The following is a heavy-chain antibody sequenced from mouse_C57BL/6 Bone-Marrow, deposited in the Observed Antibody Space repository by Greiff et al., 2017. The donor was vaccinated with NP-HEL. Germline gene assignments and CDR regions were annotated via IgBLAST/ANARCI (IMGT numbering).Heavy chain of an antibody. Sequence: EVQLQQSGPELVKPGASVKISCKASGYSFTGYYMNWVKQSPEKSLEWIGEINPRTGGTTYTQKFKHKATLTVDKSSSTAYMQLKSLTSEDSAVYYCERGYDRFAYWGQGTLVTVSA. CDR3: ERGYDRFAY. V-gene: IGHV1-42*01. D-gene: IGHD2-14*01. CDR1: GYSFTGYY. J-gene: IGHJ3*01. CDR2: INPRTGGT.